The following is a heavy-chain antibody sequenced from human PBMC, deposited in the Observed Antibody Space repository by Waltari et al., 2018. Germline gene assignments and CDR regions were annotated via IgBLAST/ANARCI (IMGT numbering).Heavy chain of an antibody. CDR1: GFSLSTSGVG. CDR3: AHRGLAAAGWGYSWFDP. J-gene: IGHJ5*02. Sequence: QITLKESGPTLVKPTQNLTLTCTFSGFSLSTSGVGVGWIRQPPGKALEWLALIYWNDDTRYSPSLKVRLTITKDTSRNQVGLTMTNMDPVDTATYYCAHRGLAAAGWGYSWFDPWGQGTLVTVSS. V-gene: IGHV2-5*01. CDR2: IYWNDDT. D-gene: IGHD6-13*01.